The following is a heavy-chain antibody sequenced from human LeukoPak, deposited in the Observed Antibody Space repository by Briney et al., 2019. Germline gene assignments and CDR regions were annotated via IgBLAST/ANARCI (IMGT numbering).Heavy chain of an antibody. Sequence: GASVKVSCKASGGTFSSYTISWVRQAPGQGLEWMGRITPILGIANYAQKFQGRVTITADKSTSTAYMELSSLRSEDTAVYYCARYYDFWSGSPDNWFDPWGQRTLVTVSS. D-gene: IGHD3-3*01. V-gene: IGHV1-69*02. CDR1: GGTFSSYT. J-gene: IGHJ5*02. CDR2: ITPILGIA. CDR3: ARYYDFWSGSPDNWFDP.